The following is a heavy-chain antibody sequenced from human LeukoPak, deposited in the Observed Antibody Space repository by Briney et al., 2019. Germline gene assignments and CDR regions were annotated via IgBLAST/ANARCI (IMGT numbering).Heavy chain of an antibody. Sequence: ASVNVSCKASGYTFTGYYMHWMRQAPGQGLEWMGWINPNSGSTNYAQKFQGRVTMARDTSISTAYMELSRLRSDDTAIYYCAREKDHGDFHFDLWGRGTLVTVSS. CDR3: AREKDHGDFHFDL. CDR1: GYTFTGYY. J-gene: IGHJ2*01. CDR2: INPNSGST. D-gene: IGHD4-17*01. V-gene: IGHV1-2*02.